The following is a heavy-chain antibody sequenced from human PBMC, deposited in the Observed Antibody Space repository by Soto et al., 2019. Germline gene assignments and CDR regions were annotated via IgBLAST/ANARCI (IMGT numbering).Heavy chain of an antibody. Sequence: GGSLRLSCAASGFTFSDYYMSWIRQAPGKGLEWVSYISSSSSYTNYADSVKGRFTISRDNAKNSLYLQMNSLRAEDTAVYYCARDLTGYSYGRGLGYWGQGTLVTVSS. CDR2: ISSSSSYT. J-gene: IGHJ4*02. CDR1: GFTFSDYY. CDR3: ARDLTGYSYGRGLGY. D-gene: IGHD5-18*01. V-gene: IGHV3-11*06.